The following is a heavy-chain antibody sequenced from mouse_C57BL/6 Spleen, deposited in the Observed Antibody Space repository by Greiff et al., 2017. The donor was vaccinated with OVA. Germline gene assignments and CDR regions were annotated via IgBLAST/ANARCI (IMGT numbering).Heavy chain of an antibody. J-gene: IGHJ3*01. CDR1: GYTFTSYW. CDR3: ARTHSNLAWFAY. V-gene: IGHV1-50*01. D-gene: IGHD2-5*01. CDR2: IDPSDSYT. Sequence: QVQLQQPGAELVKPGASVKLSCKASGYTFTSYWMQWVKQRPGQGLEWIGEIDPSDSYTNYNQKFKGKATLTVDTSSSTAYMQLSSLTSEDSAVYYCARTHSNLAWFAYWGQGTLVTVSA.